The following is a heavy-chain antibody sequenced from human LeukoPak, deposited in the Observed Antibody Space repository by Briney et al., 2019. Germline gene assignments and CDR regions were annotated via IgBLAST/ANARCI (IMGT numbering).Heavy chain of an antibody. D-gene: IGHD4-17*01. Sequence: SETLSLTCTVSGYSISSGYYWGWIRQPPGKGLEWIGSIHHTGSTYYMSSLRSRVTISLNTSKNQFSLNLTSVTAADTAMYYCARTTTWPSTHDYWGQGTLVTVSS. V-gene: IGHV4-38-2*02. J-gene: IGHJ4*02. CDR3: ARTTTWPSTHDY. CDR2: IHHTGST. CDR1: GYSISSGYY.